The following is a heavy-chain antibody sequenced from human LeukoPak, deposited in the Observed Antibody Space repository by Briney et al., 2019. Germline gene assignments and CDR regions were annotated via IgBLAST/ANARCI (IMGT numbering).Heavy chain of an antibody. CDR2: INHSGSN. CDR3: ASDSSGYPNWFDP. CDR1: GGSFSGYY. D-gene: IGHD3-22*01. Sequence: SETLSLTCAVYGGSFSGYYWSWIRQPPGKGLDWIGKINHSGSNNYNPSPKSRVTISVDTSKNQFSLKLSSVTAADTAVYYCASDSSGYPNWFDPWGQGTLVTVSS. J-gene: IGHJ5*02. V-gene: IGHV4-34*01.